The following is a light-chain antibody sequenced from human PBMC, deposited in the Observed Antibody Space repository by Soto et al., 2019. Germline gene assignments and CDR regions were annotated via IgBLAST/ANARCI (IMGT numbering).Light chain of an antibody. CDR1: SSDVGGYNY. V-gene: IGLV2-8*01. CDR2: EVT. CDR3: SSYAGNNNDV. J-gene: IGLJ1*01. Sequence: QSALTQPPSASGSPGQSVTISCTGTSSDVGGYNYVSWYQQHPGTAPKFIIYEVTKRPSGVPDRFSGSKSGNTASLTVSGHQAEDEADYYCSSYAGNNNDVLGTGTNGTV.